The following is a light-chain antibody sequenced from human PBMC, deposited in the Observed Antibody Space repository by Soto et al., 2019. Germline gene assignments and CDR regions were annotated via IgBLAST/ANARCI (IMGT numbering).Light chain of an antibody. CDR2: TAS. J-gene: IGKJ5*01. CDR1: QGVPTW. CDR3: QQAASFPIT. Sequence: DIQMTQSPSSVSASVGDRVTITCQASQGVPTWLAWYQQKPGKAPNLLIYTASSLQSGVPSRFSGSGSGTDFTLTINGLQPEDFATYYCQQAASFPITFGQGTRLEIK. V-gene: IGKV1-12*01.